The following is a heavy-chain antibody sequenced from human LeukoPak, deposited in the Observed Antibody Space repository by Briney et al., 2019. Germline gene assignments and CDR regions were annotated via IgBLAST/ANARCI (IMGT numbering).Heavy chain of an antibody. Sequence: SETLSLTCAVYGGSFSCYYWSWIRPPPGKGLGWIGAINHSRSKNYNPYLKSRVTISVDTSKNQFSLKLSSVTAAVTAVYYCARGIDDFWSGPYYYGMDVWGQGTTVTVSS. CDR3: ARGIDDFWSGPYYYGMDV. CDR2: INHSRSK. CDR1: GGSFSCYY. D-gene: IGHD3-3*01. J-gene: IGHJ6*02. V-gene: IGHV4-34*01.